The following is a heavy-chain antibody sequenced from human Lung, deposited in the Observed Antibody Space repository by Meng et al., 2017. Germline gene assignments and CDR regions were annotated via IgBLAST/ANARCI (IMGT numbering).Heavy chain of an antibody. CDR2: VYHSGST. D-gene: IGHD3-22*01. V-gene: IGHV4-4*02. J-gene: IGHJ4*02. Sequence: VQLQEAGPGLSKPSGTLSLTCAVSGGSISSNNWWSWVRQTPGRGREGIGEVYHSGSTNYNPSLKSRVIISVNNSKNQFSLKLTSVTAADTAVYYCARDDSGYADFDSWGQGTLVTVSS. CDR3: ARDDSGYADFDS. CDR1: GGSISSNNW.